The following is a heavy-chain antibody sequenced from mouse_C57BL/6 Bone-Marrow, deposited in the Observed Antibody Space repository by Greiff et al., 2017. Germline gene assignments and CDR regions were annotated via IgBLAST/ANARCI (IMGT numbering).Heavy chain of an antibody. CDR3: ASFWYFDV. CDR1: GFSLTSSG. Sequence: VQGVESGPGLVQPSQSLSITCTVSGFSLTSSGVHWVRQSPGKGMGWLGVIWSGGSTDYNAAFISRLSISKDNSKSQVFFKMNSLQADDTAIYYCASFWYFDVWGTGTTVTVSS. J-gene: IGHJ1*03. CDR2: IWSGGST. V-gene: IGHV2-2*01.